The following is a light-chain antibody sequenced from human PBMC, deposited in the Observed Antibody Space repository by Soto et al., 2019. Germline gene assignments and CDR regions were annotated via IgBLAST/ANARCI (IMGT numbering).Light chain of an antibody. V-gene: IGKV3-15*01. J-gene: IGKJ2*01. CDR2: GAS. CDR3: QQYDNWLRT. CDR1: QSVSSN. Sequence: EIVMTQSPATLSVSPGERATLSCRASQSVSSNLAWYQQKPGQAPRLLIYGASTRATGSPERFRGIGSGTEFTLTISSLQSEDLAVYYCQQYDNWLRTFGQGTKLEIK.